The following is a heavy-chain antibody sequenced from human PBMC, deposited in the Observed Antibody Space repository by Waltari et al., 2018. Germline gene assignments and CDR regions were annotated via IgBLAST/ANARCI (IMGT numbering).Heavy chain of an antibody. CDR3: ARGLITIFGVVGYYFDY. V-gene: IGHV4-59*01. CDR2: IYYSGGT. CDR1: GGSISSYY. Sequence: QVQLQESGPGLVKPSETLSLTCTVSGGSISSYYWSWIRQPPWKGLEWIGYIYYSGGTNCNPSLKSRVTRSVDTSKNQFSLKLSSVTAADTAVYYCARGLITIFGVVGYYFDYWGQGTLVTVSS. J-gene: IGHJ4*02. D-gene: IGHD3-3*01.